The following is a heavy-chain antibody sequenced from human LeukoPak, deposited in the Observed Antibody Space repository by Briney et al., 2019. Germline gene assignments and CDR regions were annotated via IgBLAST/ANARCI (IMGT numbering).Heavy chain of an antibody. Sequence: PGGSLRLSCAASGFTFSNFGMHRVRQAPGEGLEWVAVIWYDGSNENYEDSVKGRFTISRDNSKNTLYLQMNSLRAEDTAVYYCAIAESLAEAGTGYFDFWGQGTLVTVSS. CDR3: AIAESLAEAGTGYFDF. V-gene: IGHV3-33*01. D-gene: IGHD6-13*01. CDR1: GFTFSNFG. J-gene: IGHJ4*02. CDR2: IWYDGSNE.